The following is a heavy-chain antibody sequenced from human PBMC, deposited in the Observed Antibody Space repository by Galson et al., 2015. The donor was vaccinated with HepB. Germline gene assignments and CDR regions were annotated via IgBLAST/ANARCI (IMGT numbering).Heavy chain of an antibody. CDR1: GFTFNAFG. J-gene: IGHJ4*02. V-gene: IGHV3-30*02. CDR2: IRYDEGNN. Sequence: SLRLSCAASGFTFNAFGMHWVRQAPGKGLEWMAFIRYDEGNNYYAESVKGRFSISRDNSKNTLYLQMNTLRAEDTAVYYCAKDKSRSKLGDLDYWGQGALVTVSS. CDR3: AKDKSRSKLGDLDY. D-gene: IGHD3-10*02.